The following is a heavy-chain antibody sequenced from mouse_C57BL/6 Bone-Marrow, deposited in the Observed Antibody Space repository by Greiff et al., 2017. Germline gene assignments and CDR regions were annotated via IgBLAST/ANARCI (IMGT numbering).Heavy chain of an antibody. CDR2: INPSTGGT. Sequence: EVQLQQSGPELVKPGASVKISCKASGYSFTGYYMNWVKQSPEKSLEWIGEINPSTGGTTYNQKFKAKATLTVDKSSSTAYMQLKSLTSEDSAVYYCARRGIYYGNPYFDVWGTGTTVTVSS. V-gene: IGHV1-42*01. D-gene: IGHD2-1*01. J-gene: IGHJ1*03. CDR1: GYSFTGYY. CDR3: ARRGIYYGNPYFDV.